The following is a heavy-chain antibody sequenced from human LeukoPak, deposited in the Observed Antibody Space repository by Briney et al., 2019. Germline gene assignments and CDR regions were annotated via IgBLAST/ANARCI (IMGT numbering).Heavy chain of an antibody. D-gene: IGHD3-10*01. CDR1: GGSISSYY. CDR3: ARDYYGSGSDRWFDP. V-gene: IGHV4-4*07. Sequence: SETLSLTCTVSGGSISSYYGSWIRQPAGKGLEWIGRIYTSGSTNYNPSLKSRVTMSVDTSKNQFSLKLSSVTAADTAVYYCARDYYGSGSDRWFDPWGQGTLVTVSS. CDR2: IYTSGST. J-gene: IGHJ5*02.